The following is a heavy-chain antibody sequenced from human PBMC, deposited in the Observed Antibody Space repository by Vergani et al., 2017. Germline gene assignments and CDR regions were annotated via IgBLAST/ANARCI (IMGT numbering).Heavy chain of an antibody. CDR2: ISWNSGSI. CDR1: GFTFDDYA. V-gene: IGHV3-9*01. Sequence: EVQLVESGGGLVQPGRSLRLSCAASGFTFDDYAMHWVRQAPGKGLEWVSGISWNSGSIGYADSVKGRFTISRDNAKNSLYLQMNSLRAEDTALYYCAHDHYDFWSGYPNLSPFDLWGRGTLVTVSS. D-gene: IGHD3-3*01. CDR3: AHDHYDFWSGYPNLSPFDL. J-gene: IGHJ2*01.